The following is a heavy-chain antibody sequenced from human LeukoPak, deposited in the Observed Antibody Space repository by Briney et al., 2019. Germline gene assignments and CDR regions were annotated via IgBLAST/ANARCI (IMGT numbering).Heavy chain of an antibody. CDR1: GFTSSNYW. CDR2: INRGGSST. V-gene: IGHV3-74*01. D-gene: IGHD2-21*02. J-gene: IGHJ4*02. Sequence: GGSLRLSCAASGFTSSNYWMHWVRQAPAKGLVWVSRINRGGSSTNYADSVRGRFTISRDNAKNTLYLQMNSLRAEDTAVYYCARLYCGGDCYSGRFDYWGQGTLVTVSS. CDR3: ARLYCGGDCYSGRFDY.